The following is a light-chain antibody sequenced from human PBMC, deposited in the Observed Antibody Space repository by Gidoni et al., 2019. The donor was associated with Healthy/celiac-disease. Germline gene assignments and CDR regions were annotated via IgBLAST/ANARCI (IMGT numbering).Light chain of an antibody. Sequence: DIQMPQSPSTLSASVGDRVTITCRASQSISSWLAWYQQKPGKAPKLLIYDASSLESGVPSRFSGSGSGTEFTLTISSLQPDDFATYYCQQYNSYSAFFGPGTKVDIK. CDR1: QSISSW. J-gene: IGKJ3*01. CDR2: DAS. V-gene: IGKV1-5*01. CDR3: QQYNSYSAF.